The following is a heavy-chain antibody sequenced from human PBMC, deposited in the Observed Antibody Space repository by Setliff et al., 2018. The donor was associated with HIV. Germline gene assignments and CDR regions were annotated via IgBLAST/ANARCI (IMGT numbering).Heavy chain of an antibody. Sequence: ASVKVSCKASGYTFTSDYIHWVRQAPGQGLEWMGIINPAGNPTSYAQKFQGRLTMTRDTSTNTVYMEVSRLGSDDTAVYYCARDHCSSSGCYEYSYYGMDVWGQGTTVTVSS. CDR1: GYTFTSDY. CDR2: INPAGNPT. J-gene: IGHJ6*02. V-gene: IGHV1-46*01. D-gene: IGHD2-2*01. CDR3: ARDHCSSSGCYEYSYYGMDV.